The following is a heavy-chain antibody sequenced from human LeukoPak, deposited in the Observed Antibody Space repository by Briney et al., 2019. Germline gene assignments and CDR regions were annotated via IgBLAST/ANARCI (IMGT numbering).Heavy chain of an antibody. CDR1: GYTFIENY. CDR3: ARGKSCYSP. D-gene: IGHD3-3*01. CDR2: INPHTGAA. Sequence: GASVKVSCKVSGYTFIENYIHWVRQAPGQGLEWMGLINPHTGAANYSQKFQGRVTMTRDTSISTAYMHLTRLKFDDTAVYYCARGKSCYSPWGQGTPVTVSS. V-gene: IGHV1-2*02. J-gene: IGHJ4*02.